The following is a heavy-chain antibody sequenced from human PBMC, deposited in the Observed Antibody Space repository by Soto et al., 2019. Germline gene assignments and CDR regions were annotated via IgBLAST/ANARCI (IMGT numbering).Heavy chain of an antibody. CDR3: ARGNIAASGTKFDP. V-gene: IGHV4-61*01. J-gene: IGHJ5*02. CDR2: IYYSGNI. D-gene: IGHD6-13*01. Sequence: QVQLQESGPGLVKPSETLSLTCTVSGDSVTSRSYYWTWVRQPPGKGLEWIGYIYYSGNINYNPSLKSRFTISVDTSTNQCALKLTSVNAEDTAIYYCARGNIAASGTKFDPWGQGILVTVSS. CDR1: GDSVTSRSYY.